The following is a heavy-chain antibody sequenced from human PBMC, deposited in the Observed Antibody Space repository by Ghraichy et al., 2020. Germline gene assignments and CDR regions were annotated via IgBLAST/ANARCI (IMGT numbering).Heavy chain of an antibody. D-gene: IGHD6-19*01. CDR2: ISFDGSSE. Sequence: GGSLRLSCAASGFSLSTYGLHWVRQAPGKGLEWVAVISFDGSSEFYLDSVKGRFSTSRDNSKNTLYLQMNSLKPEDTAVYYCAKGGRGWPPQFYYYGMDVWGQGTTVTVSS. V-gene: IGHV3-30*18. CDR3: AKGGRGWPPQFYYYGMDV. CDR1: GFSLSTYG. J-gene: IGHJ6*02.